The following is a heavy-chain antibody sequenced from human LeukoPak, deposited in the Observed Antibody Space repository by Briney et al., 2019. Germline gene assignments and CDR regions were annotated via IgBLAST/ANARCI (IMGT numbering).Heavy chain of an antibody. J-gene: IGHJ6*02. CDR3: ARDNSGRYGMDV. CDR1: GFNVISSY. Sequence: GGSLRLSCAASGFNVISSYMSWVRQAPGKGLEWVSVVYAGGSTYYAESVKGRFTISRDNSKNTLYLQLDSLRAEDAAVYYCARDNSGRYGMDVWGQGTTVAVS. V-gene: IGHV3-66*01. D-gene: IGHD2-21*01. CDR2: VYAGGST.